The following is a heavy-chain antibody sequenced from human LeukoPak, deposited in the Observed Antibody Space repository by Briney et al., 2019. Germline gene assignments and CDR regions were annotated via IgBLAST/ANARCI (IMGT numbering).Heavy chain of an antibody. CDR2: ISSNGGNT. CDR1: GFTFSTFA. CDR3: ARGHIAAADYYYYGMDV. D-gene: IGHD6-13*01. J-gene: IGHJ6*02. Sequence: GGSLRLSCVASGFTFSTFAMNWVRQAPGKGLEYVSGISSNGGNTYYANSVKGRFTTSRDNSKNTLYLQMGSLRADDMAVYYCARGHIAAADYYYYGMDVWGQGTTVTVSS. V-gene: IGHV3-64*01.